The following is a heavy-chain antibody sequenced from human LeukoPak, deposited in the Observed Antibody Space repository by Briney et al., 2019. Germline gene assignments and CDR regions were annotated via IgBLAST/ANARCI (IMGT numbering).Heavy chain of an antibody. CDR3: LRDASCWFLGVQEFHF. CDR1: GYSVNTSG. D-gene: IGHD3-9*01. J-gene: IGHJ4*02. CDR2: ISGHSGDT. Sequence: GASVKVSCKTSGYSVNTSGITWVRQAPGQGLEWMGWISGHSGDTQYARKFQGRVTLTTDSSTTTAYMDLRALKSDDTAVYYCLRDASCWFLGVQEFHFWGQGTLVIVSS. V-gene: IGHV1-18*01.